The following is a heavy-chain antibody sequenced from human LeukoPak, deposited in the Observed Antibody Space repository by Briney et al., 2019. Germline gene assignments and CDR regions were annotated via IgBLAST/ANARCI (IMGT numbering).Heavy chain of an antibody. Sequence: LETLSLTCVVSGGSLSTHHWSWIRQSPGRGLEWIGYISDSGCTNYNPSLKSRVTISVDTSKNQFSLMLSSVTAADTAVYYCARGYDSSAYYPFNYWGQGTLVTVSS. CDR2: ISDSGCT. D-gene: IGHD3-22*01. CDR1: GGSLSTHH. J-gene: IGHJ4*02. V-gene: IGHV4-59*11. CDR3: ARGYDSSAYYPFNY.